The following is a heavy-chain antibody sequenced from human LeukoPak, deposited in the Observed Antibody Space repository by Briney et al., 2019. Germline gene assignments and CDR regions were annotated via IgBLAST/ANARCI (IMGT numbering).Heavy chain of an antibody. CDR1: GGSISSGGYS. J-gene: IGHJ4*02. CDR3: ARGGIVAYWFDY. Sequence: SETLSLTCAVSGGSISSGGYSWSWIRQPPGKGLEWIGYIYHSGSTYYNTSLKSRVTISVDRSKNQFSLKLSSVTAADTAVYYCARGGIVAYWFDYWGQGTLVTVSS. V-gene: IGHV4-30-2*01. CDR2: IYHSGST. D-gene: IGHD2-15*01.